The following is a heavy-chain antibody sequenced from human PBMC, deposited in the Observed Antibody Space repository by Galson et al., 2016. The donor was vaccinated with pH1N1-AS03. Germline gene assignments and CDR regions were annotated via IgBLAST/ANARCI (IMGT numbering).Heavy chain of an antibody. Sequence: SLRLSCAASGFTFNRYGMHWVRQAPGKGLEWVAFIRSDGSVKFDEDSVKGRFAISRDNSNNTLSLQMNSLRPEDTALYYCAKTVQYTSSWNPFDYWGQGTLVTVSS. J-gene: IGHJ4*02. CDR2: IRSDGSVK. D-gene: IGHD6-13*01. CDR3: AKTVQYTSSWNPFDY. V-gene: IGHV3-30*02. CDR1: GFTFNRYG.